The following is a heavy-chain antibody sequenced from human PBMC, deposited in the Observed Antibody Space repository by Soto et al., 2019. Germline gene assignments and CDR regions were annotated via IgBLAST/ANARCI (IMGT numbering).Heavy chain of an antibody. CDR1: CTSTTIFY. Sequence: SETLSLTCTFSCTSTTIFYWNWIRQPPGKRLEWIGSIYYTGSTNYNPSLKSRVTMSIDTSKNQLSLKLNSVTAADTAVYYCARGYYDGRHGMDVWGQGTTVTVSS. D-gene: IGHD3-16*01. CDR2: IYYTGST. J-gene: IGHJ6*02. V-gene: IGHV4-59*01. CDR3: ARGYYDGRHGMDV.